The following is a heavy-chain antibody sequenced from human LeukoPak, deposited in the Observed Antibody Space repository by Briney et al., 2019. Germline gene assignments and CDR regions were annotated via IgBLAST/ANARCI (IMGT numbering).Heavy chain of an antibody. CDR2: INHSGST. Sequence: SETLSLTCAVYGGSFSGYYWSWIRQPPGKGLEWIGEINHSGSTNYNPSLKSRVTISVDTSKNQFSLKLSSVIAADTAVYYCARGRPPLKEGLRGGGFDYWGQGTLVTVSS. CDR3: ARGRPPLKEGLRGGGFDY. J-gene: IGHJ4*02. D-gene: IGHD2-15*01. V-gene: IGHV4-34*01. CDR1: GGSFSGYY.